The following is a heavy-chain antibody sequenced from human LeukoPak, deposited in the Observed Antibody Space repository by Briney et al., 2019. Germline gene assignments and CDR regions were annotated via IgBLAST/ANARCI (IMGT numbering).Heavy chain of an antibody. CDR2: IIPILGTA. D-gene: IGHD3-10*01. CDR1: GGTFSSYA. V-gene: IGHV1-69*13. J-gene: IGHJ3*02. CDR3: ARDDHYGSGSYYVAAFDI. Sequence: ASVKVSCKASGGTFSSYAISWVRQAPGQGLEWMGGIIPILGTANYAQKFQGRVTITADESTSTAYMELSSLRSEDTAVYYCARDDHYGSGSYYVAAFDIWGQGTMVTVSS.